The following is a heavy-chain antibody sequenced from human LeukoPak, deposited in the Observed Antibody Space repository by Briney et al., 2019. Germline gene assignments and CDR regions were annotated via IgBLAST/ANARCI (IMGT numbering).Heavy chain of an antibody. CDR3: ARQYDSYFYYYLDL. V-gene: IGHV4-38-2*01. D-gene: IGHD2-2*01. CDR1: GYPINNAYY. Sequence: PSETLSLTCGVSGYPINNAYYWVWIRPPPGKGLEWIGNLYHPDSTYYNPSLKSRVTMSVDTSRNQFSLRLSFVTAADTAVYYCARQYDSYFYYYLDLWGTGTTVTVSS. J-gene: IGHJ6*03. CDR2: LYHPDST.